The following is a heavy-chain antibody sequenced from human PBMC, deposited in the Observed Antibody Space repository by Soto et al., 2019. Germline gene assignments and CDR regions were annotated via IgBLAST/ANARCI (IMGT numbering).Heavy chain of an antibody. CDR3: ARELGGCTDY. V-gene: IGHV1-3*01. D-gene: IGHD6-19*01. CDR2: INAGNGNT. Sequence: QFQLVQSGAEVKKPEASVKVSCKASGYTFTSYGMQWVRQAPGQRLEWMGWINAGNGNTKYSQKFQGRVTITRDTSASTAYMELSSLRSEDTAVYYCARELGGCTDYWGQGTLVTVSS. J-gene: IGHJ4*02. CDR1: GYTFTSYG.